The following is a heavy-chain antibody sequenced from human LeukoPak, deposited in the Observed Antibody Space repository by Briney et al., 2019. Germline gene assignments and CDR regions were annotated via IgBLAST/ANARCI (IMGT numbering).Heavy chain of an antibody. Sequence: GGSLRLSCAASGFTFSSYGMHWVRQAPGKGLEWVAVISYDGSNKYHADSVKGRFTISRDNSKNTLYLQMNSLRAEDTAVYYCAKDMVSGSYYSDYWGQGTLVTVSS. D-gene: IGHD1-26*01. CDR2: ISYDGSNK. J-gene: IGHJ4*02. V-gene: IGHV3-30*18. CDR1: GFTFSSYG. CDR3: AKDMVSGSYYSDY.